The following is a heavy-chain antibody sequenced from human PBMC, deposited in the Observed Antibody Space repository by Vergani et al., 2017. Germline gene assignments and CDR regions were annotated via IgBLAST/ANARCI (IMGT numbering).Heavy chain of an antibody. D-gene: IGHD3-22*01. CDR1: GFTFSSYA. J-gene: IGHJ4*02. V-gene: IGHV3-23*01. CDR3: AEAPYDSSGYFLFGY. CDR2: ISGSGGST. Sequence: EVQLLESGGGLVQPGGSLRLSCAASGFTFSSYAMSWVRQAPGKGLEWVSAISGSGGSTYYADSVKGRFTISRDNSKNTLYLQMNSLRAEDSAVYYCAEAPYDSSGYFLFGYWGQGTLVTVSS.